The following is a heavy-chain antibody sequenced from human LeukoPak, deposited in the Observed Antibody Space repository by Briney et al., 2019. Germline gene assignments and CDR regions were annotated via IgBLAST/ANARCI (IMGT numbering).Heavy chain of an antibody. V-gene: IGHV4-30-4*01. CDR2: IYYSGST. J-gene: IGHJ4*02. D-gene: IGHD2-2*01. CDR1: GGSISSGDYY. CDR3: ASERIVIVPVAAYYFDY. Sequence: PSETLSLTGTVSGGSISSGDYYWSWIRQPPGKGLEWIGYIYYSGSTFYNPSLTSQVTISVDTSKNQFSLKLSSVTAADTAVYYCASERIVIVPVAAYYFDYWGQGTLVTVSS.